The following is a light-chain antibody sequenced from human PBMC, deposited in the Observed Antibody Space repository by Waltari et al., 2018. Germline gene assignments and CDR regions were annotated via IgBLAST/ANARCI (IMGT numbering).Light chain of an antibody. CDR1: SLRNYY. J-gene: IGLJ3*02. V-gene: IGLV3-19*01. Sequence: SSELTQDPAVSVALGQTVRITCHGDSLRNYYASWYQQKPGQAHILVLYGKNNRPSGIPDRFSGSSSGNTSSLTITGAQAEDEADYYCNSRDSGSSPVRKFGGGTK. CDR3: NSRDSGSSPVRK. CDR2: GKN.